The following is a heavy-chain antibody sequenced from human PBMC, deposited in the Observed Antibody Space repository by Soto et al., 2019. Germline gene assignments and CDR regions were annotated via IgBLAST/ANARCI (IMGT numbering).Heavy chain of an antibody. CDR3: ARASGSSYWFDP. J-gene: IGHJ5*02. Sequence: ASVKVSCTASGYTFTSYGISWVRQAPGQGLEWMGRISAYNGNTNYAQKLQGRVAMTTDTSTSTAYMELRSLRSDDTAVYYCARASGSSYWFDPWGQGTLVTVPS. CDR1: GYTFTSYG. V-gene: IGHV1-18*01. D-gene: IGHD1-26*01. CDR2: ISAYNGNT.